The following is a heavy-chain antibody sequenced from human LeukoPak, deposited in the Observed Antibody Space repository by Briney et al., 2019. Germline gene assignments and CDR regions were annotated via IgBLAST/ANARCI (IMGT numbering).Heavy chain of an antibody. CDR3: ARRTTVTTLTG. D-gene: IGHD4-17*01. Sequence: PSETLSLTCAVYGGSFSGYYWSWIRQPPGKGLEWIGEINHSGSTNYNPSLKSQVTISVDTSKNQFSLKLSSVTAADTAVYYCARRTTVTTLTGWGQGTLVTVSS. CDR1: GGSFSGYY. J-gene: IGHJ4*02. CDR2: INHSGST. V-gene: IGHV4-34*01.